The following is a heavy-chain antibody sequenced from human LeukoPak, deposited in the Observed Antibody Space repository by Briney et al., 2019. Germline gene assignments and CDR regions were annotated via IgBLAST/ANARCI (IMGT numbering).Heavy chain of an antibody. CDR2: ISGSGGST. CDR1: GFTFRSSA. J-gene: IGHJ4*02. CDR3: AKSTSGWYQFDF. Sequence: PGGSLRLSCAASGFTFRSSAMSWVRQAPGKGREWVSTISGSGGSTDYADSVQGRFTISRDNSKNTLYVQMNSLRAEDTALYYCAKSTSGWYQFDFWGQGTLVTVSS. V-gene: IGHV3-23*01. D-gene: IGHD6-19*01.